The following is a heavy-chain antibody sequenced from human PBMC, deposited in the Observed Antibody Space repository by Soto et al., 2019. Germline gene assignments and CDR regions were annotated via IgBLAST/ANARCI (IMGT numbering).Heavy chain of an antibody. Sequence: GGSLRLSCAASGFAFSTYGLSWVRRAPGKGLEWVSGISGGGGITFYPDSVKGRFTISRDNSKKTVDLLMNSLRAEDTAEYYCAKSSGSTVINSYYYMDVWGKGTTVTVSS. CDR1: GFAFSTYG. V-gene: IGHV3-23*01. CDR3: AKSSGSTVINSYYYMDV. D-gene: IGHD3-10*01. J-gene: IGHJ6*03. CDR2: ISGGGGIT.